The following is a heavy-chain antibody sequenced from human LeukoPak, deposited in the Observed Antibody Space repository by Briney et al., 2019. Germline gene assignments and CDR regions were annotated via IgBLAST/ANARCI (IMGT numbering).Heavy chain of an antibody. V-gene: IGHV4-34*01. CDR1: GGSFSGYY. CDR2: INHSGST. Sequence: PSETLSLTCAVYGGSFSGYYWSWIRQPPGKGLEWIGEINHSGSTNYNPSLKSRVTISVDTSKNQFSLKLSSVTAADTAVYYCARRRGKHKFDYWGQGTLVTVSS. J-gene: IGHJ4*02. D-gene: IGHD3-16*01. CDR3: ARRRGKHKFDY.